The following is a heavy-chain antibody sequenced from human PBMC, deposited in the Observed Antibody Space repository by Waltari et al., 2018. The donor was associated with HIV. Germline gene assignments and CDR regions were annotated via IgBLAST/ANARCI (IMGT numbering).Heavy chain of an antibody. CDR3: ARRYFDWFELWSPLDY. CDR1: GYSFTSYW. D-gene: IGHD3-9*01. Sequence: EVQLVQSGAEVKKPGESLKISCKGSGYSFTSYWIGWVRQMPGKGLEWMGIIYPGDSDTRYSPSFQGQVTIAADKSISTAYLQWSSLKASDTAMYYCARRYFDWFELWSPLDYWGQGTLVTVSS. V-gene: IGHV5-51*01. J-gene: IGHJ4*02. CDR2: IYPGDSDT.